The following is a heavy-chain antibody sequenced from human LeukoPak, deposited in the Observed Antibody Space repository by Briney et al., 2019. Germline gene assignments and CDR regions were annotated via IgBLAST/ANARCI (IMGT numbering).Heavy chain of an antibody. J-gene: IGHJ6*03. Sequence: PGGSLRLSCAASGFTVSSNYMSWVRQAPGKGLEWVSVIYSGGSTYYADSVKGRFTISRDNSKNTLYLQMNSLRAEDTAVYYCARGHDGYYYYYMDVWGKGTTVTVSS. CDR2: IYSGGST. CDR3: ARGHDGYYYYYMDV. CDR1: GFTVSSNY. V-gene: IGHV3-53*05. D-gene: IGHD1-1*01.